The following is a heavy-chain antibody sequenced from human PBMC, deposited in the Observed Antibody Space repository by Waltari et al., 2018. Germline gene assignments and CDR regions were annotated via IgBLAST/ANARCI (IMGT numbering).Heavy chain of an antibody. J-gene: IGHJ4*02. Sequence: VQLQESGPGLVTPSGTLSLTSAVSGGSISSSNWWSSVRPPPGKGLEWIGEIYHSGSTNYNPSLKSRVTISVDKSKNQFSLKLSSVTAADTAVYYCARVGIFYSSSAYFDYWGQGTLVTVSS. CDR2: IYHSGST. CDR1: GGSISSSNW. CDR3: ARVGIFYSSSAYFDY. D-gene: IGHD6-6*01. V-gene: IGHV4-4*02.